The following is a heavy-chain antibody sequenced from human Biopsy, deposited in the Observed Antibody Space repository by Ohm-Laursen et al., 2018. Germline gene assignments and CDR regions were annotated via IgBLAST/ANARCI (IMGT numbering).Heavy chain of an antibody. CDR3: ARLNSGTYDASDL. D-gene: IGHD1-26*01. CDR2: IYGGGSPV. CDR1: GFAFNLYE. Sequence: SLRLSCAAPGFAFNLYEMNWVRQAPGKGMEWISYIYGGGSPVSYADSVKGRFTISRDNAQNSLYPHMNSLRAEDTAVYYCARLNSGTYDASDLWGQGTTVTVSS. J-gene: IGHJ3*01. V-gene: IGHV3-48*03.